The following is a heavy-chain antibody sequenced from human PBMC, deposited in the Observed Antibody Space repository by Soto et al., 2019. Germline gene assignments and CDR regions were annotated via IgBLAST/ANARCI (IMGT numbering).Heavy chain of an antibody. CDR2: IWYDGSNK. CDR3: ARGDCTGAYCYSWPFDYGVDV. V-gene: IGHV3-33*08. Sequence: QVQLVESGGGVVQPGGSLRLSCTTSGFTFNTYGMYWVRQAPGKGLEWVAIIWYDGSNKYYGDSVKGRFTISRDNSKNTLYLQMNSLRAEDTAQYYCARGDCTGAYCYSWPFDYGVDVWGQGTTVTVSS. CDR1: GFTFNTYG. D-gene: IGHD2-15*01. J-gene: IGHJ6*02.